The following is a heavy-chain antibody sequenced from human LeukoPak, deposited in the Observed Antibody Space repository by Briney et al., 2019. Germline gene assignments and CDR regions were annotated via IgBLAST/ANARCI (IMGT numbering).Heavy chain of an antibody. CDR3: ARIGYYGSGSYYLFDY. J-gene: IGHJ4*02. Sequence: SQTLSLTCAISGDSVSGNSAAWNWIRQSPSRGLEWLGRTYYRSKWYNDYAVSVKSRVTINPDTSKNQFSLQLNSVTPEDTAVYYCARIGYYGSGSYYLFDYWGQGTLVTVSS. V-gene: IGHV6-1*01. CDR2: TYYRSKWYN. CDR1: GDSVSGNSAA. D-gene: IGHD3-10*01.